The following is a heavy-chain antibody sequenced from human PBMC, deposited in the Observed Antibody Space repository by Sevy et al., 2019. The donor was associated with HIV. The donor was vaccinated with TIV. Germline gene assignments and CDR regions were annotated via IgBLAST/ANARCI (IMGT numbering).Heavy chain of an antibody. D-gene: IGHD3-3*01. CDR1: GGSISSGGYS. CDR3: ARAGSYYDFMRLGFDY. CDR2: IYHSGRT. V-gene: IGHV4-30-2*01. J-gene: IGHJ4*02. Sequence: SETLSLTCAVSGGSISSGGYSWSWIRQPPGKGLEWIGYIYHSGRTYYNPSLKSRVTISVDRSKNQFSLKLSSVTAADTAVYYCARAGSYYDFMRLGFDYWGQGTLVTVSS.